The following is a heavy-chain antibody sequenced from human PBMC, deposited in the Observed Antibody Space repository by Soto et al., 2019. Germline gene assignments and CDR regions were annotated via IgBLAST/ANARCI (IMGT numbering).Heavy chain of an antibody. CDR3: ARDLHYDFWGGYFGYHNWFDP. J-gene: IGHJ5*02. Sequence: SETLSLTCTVSGGSISSYYWSWIRQPPGKGLEWIGYIYYSGSTNYNPSLKSRVTISVDTSKNQFSLKLSSVTAADTAVYYCARDLHYDFWGGYFGYHNWFDPWGQGTLVTVSS. V-gene: IGHV4-59*01. D-gene: IGHD3-3*01. CDR1: GGSISSYY. CDR2: IYYSGST.